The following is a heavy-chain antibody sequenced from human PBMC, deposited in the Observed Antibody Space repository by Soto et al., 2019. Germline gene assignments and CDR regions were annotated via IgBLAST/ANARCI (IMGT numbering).Heavy chain of an antibody. J-gene: IGHJ3*02. D-gene: IGHD3-22*01. V-gene: IGHV1-3*01. CDR1: GYTFTSYA. Sequence: VASVKVSCKASGYTFTSYAMHWVRQAPGQRLEWMGWINAGNGNTKYSQKFQGRVTITRDTSASTAYMELSSLRSEDTAVYYCARVSIGYYYDSSGYFHALDIWGQGTMVTVSS. CDR2: INAGNGNT. CDR3: ARVSIGYYYDSSGYFHALDI.